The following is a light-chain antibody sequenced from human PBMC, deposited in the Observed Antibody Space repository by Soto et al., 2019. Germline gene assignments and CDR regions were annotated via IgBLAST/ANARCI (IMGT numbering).Light chain of an antibody. Sequence: VLTQPASVSGSPGQSITISCTGSSSDVGGYNYVSWYQQHPGKAPKLMIYEVSNRPSGISNRLSGSKSGNTASLTLSGLQAEDEADYSCSSYTSSSTLVFGGGTKVTVL. CDR1: SSDVGGYNY. V-gene: IGLV2-14*01. J-gene: IGLJ2*01. CDR2: EVS. CDR3: SSYTSSSTLV.